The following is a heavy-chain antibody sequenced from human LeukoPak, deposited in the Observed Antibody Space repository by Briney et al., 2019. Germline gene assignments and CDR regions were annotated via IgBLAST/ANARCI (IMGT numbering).Heavy chain of an antibody. CDR1: GGSISTTSYD. CDR2: FYYSGNT. D-gene: IGHD3-9*01. J-gene: IGHJ4*02. Sequence: SETLSLTCTVFGGSISTTSYDWGWIRQPPGKGLEWIGSFYYSGNTYYNPSLKSRITISVDTSKNEFSLKLSSVTAADTAVYYCARIYDLLTASDFDYWGRGTLVTVSS. CDR3: ARIYDLLTASDFDY. V-gene: IGHV4-39*01.